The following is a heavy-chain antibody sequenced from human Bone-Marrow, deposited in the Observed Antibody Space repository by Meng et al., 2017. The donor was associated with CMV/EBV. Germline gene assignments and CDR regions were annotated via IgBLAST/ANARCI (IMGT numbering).Heavy chain of an antibody. CDR1: GYTFTSYG. CDR3: ARDRRYCSSTSCYLGYYYGMDV. Sequence: ASVKVSCKASGYTFTSYGISWVRQAPGQGLEWMGWINPNSGGTNYAQKFQGRVTMTRDTSISTAYMELSRLRSDDTAVYYCARDRRYCSSTSCYLGYYYGMDVWGQGTTVTVSS. V-gene: IGHV1-2*02. J-gene: IGHJ6*02. CDR2: INPNSGGT. D-gene: IGHD2-2*01.